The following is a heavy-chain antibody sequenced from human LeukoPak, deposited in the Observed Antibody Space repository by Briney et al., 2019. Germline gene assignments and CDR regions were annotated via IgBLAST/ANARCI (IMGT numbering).Heavy chain of an antibody. CDR2: IYTSGST. CDR1: GGSISSYY. Sequence: SETLSLTCTVSGGSISSYYWSWIRQPPGKGLEWIGYIYTSGSTNYNPSLKSRVTISVDTSKNQFSLKLSSVTAADTAVYSCARPEVPGYWFDPWGQGTLVTVSS. CDR3: ARPEVPGYWFDP. J-gene: IGHJ5*02. V-gene: IGHV4-4*09.